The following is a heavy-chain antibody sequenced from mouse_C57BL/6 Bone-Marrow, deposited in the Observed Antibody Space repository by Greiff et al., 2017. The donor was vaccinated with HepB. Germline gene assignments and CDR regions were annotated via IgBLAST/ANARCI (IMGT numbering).Heavy chain of an antibody. CDR1: GFNIKDDY. V-gene: IGHV14-4*01. CDR2: IDPENGDT. Sequence: LVESGAELVRPGASVKLSCTASGFNIKDDYMHWVKQRPEQGLEWIGWIDPENGDTEYASKFQGKATITADTSSNTAYLQLSSLPSEDTAVYYCTPTGYWYFDVWGTGTTVTVSS. CDR3: TPTGYWYFDV. D-gene: IGHD1-1*01. J-gene: IGHJ1*03.